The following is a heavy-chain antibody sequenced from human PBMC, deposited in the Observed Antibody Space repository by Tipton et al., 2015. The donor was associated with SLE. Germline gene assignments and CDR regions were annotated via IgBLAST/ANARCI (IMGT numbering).Heavy chain of an antibody. Sequence: QSGAEVKKPGASVKVSCKASGYTFTSYGISWVRQAPGQGLEWMGWISAYNGNTNYAQKLQGRVTMTTDTSTSTAYMELRSLRSDYPAVYYCAAGRRDSVPRGYGMDVWGQGTTVPVSS. D-gene: IGHD5-24*01. J-gene: IGHJ6*02. CDR3: AAGRRDSVPRGYGMDV. V-gene: IGHV1-18*01. CDR2: ISAYNGNT. CDR1: GYTFTSYG.